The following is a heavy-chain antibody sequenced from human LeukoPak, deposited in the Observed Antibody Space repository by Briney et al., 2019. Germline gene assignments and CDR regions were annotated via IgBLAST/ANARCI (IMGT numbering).Heavy chain of an antibody. D-gene: IGHD3-22*01. CDR1: GGPFSTSH. V-gene: IGHV4-59*01. CDR3: TRGYYEPFDR. J-gene: IGHJ4*02. CDR2: VDYSGST. Sequence: SETLSLTCTVSGGPFSTSHWHWIRQPPGKGLEWIGNVDYSGSTKYNPSLRSRVTMSLDTSKNQFSLKLRSVTAADTALYYCTRGYYEPFDRWGQGTLVTVSS.